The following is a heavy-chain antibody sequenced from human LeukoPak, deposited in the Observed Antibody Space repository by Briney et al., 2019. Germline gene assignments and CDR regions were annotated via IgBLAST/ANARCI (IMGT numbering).Heavy chain of an antibody. CDR3: AHSYYFGSRSYYNVWFAP. CDR2: IYWDDEK. D-gene: IGHD3-10*01. J-gene: IGHJ5*02. Sequence: SGPALVKPTQTLTLTCTFSGFSLSTSGVGVGWIRQPPGKALQWPALIYWDDEKYYSPSLKSRLSISRDTSRNQVVLTMTNMDPLDAGTYFCAHSYYFGSRSYYNVWFAPWGLGTLVSVSS. V-gene: IGHV2-5*02. CDR1: GFSLSTSGVG.